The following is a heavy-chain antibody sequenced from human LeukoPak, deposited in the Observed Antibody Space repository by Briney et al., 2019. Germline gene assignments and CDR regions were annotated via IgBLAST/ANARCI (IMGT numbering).Heavy chain of an antibody. CDR1: GFTFSSYA. CDR3: ARDVLDILTGYVDY. Sequence: GGSLRLSCAASGFTFSSYAMSWVRQAPGKGLEWVSYISSSGSTIYYADSVKGRFIISRDNAKNSLYLQMNSLRAEDTAVYYCARDVLDILTGYVDYWGQGTLVTVSS. CDR2: ISSSGSTI. J-gene: IGHJ4*02. D-gene: IGHD3-9*01. V-gene: IGHV3-48*04.